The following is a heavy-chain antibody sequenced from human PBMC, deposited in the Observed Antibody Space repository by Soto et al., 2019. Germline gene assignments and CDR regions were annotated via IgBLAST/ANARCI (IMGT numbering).Heavy chain of an antibody. D-gene: IGHD3-22*01. J-gene: IGHJ3*02. Sequence: EVQLVETGGGLIQPGGSLRLSCAASGFTISSNSMSWVRQAPGKGLEWVSIIYSGGSTYNADSVKGRFTISSDNYNNTMNIQMFNLRGESADVSDCYRDELYDDGSGNNGWAFDIWGQGTVVTVSS. CDR1: GFTISSNS. V-gene: IGHV3-53*02. CDR2: IYSGGST. CDR3: YRDELYDDGSGNNGWAFDI.